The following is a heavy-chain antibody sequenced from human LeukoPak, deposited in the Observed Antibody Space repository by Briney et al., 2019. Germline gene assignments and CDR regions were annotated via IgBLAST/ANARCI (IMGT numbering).Heavy chain of an antibody. CDR1: GYTFTGYY. CDR3: ARPYGDYYNWLDP. D-gene: IGHD4-17*01. CDR2: INSNSGDT. J-gene: IGHJ5*02. V-gene: IGHV1-2*02. Sequence: GASVLVSCKASGYTFTGYYIHWVRQAPGQGREWMGWINSNSGDTNYAQKFQDRVTLTRETSVSTAYLELTNLRSDDAAVYYCARPYGDYYNWLDPWLQGTLVTVSS.